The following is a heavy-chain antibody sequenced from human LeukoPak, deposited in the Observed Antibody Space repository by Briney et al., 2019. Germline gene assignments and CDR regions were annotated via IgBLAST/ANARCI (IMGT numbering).Heavy chain of an antibody. CDR3: ARGYQRPDY. CDR1: GFTFSTCT. V-gene: IGHV3-21*01. Sequence: GGSLRLSCAASGFTFSTCTMNWVRQAPGKGLEWVSSISSSSNNINYADSVKGRFTISRDNAMNSVHLQMNSLRVEDTAVYYCARGYQRPDYWGQGTLITVPS. D-gene: IGHD2-2*01. J-gene: IGHJ4*02. CDR2: ISSSSNNI.